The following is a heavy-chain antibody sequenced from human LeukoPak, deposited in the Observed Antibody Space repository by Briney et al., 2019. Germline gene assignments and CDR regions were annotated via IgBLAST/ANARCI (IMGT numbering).Heavy chain of an antibody. Sequence: GGSLRLSCAASGFTFSSYAMHWVRQAPGKGLEWVAVISYDGSNKYYADSVKGRFTISRDNSKNTLYLQMNSLRAEDTTVYYCASAGRGYSYGKSLDYWGQGTLVTVSS. CDR3: ASAGRGYSYGKSLDY. CDR2: ISYDGSNK. V-gene: IGHV3-30*04. D-gene: IGHD5-18*01. CDR1: GFTFSSYA. J-gene: IGHJ4*02.